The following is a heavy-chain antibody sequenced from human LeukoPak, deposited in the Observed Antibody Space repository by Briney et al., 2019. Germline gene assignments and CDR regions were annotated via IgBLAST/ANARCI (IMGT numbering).Heavy chain of an antibody. CDR2: INTNTGNP. D-gene: IGHD3-10*01. CDR3: ARMGRPLGMVRGGPGERVNWFDP. V-gene: IGHV7-4-1*02. CDR1: GYTFTSYA. J-gene: IGHJ5*02. Sequence: GASVKVSCKASGYTFTSYAMNWVRQAPGQGLEWMGWINTNTGNPTYAQGFTGRFVFSLDTSVSTAYLQISSLKAEDTAVYYCARMGRPLGMVRGGPGERVNWFDPWGQGTLVTVSS.